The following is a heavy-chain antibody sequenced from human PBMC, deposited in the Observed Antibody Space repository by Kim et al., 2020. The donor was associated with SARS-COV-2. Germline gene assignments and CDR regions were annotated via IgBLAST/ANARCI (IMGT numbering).Heavy chain of an antibody. D-gene: IGHD3-10*01. V-gene: IGHV1-69*13. CDR1: GGTFSSYA. J-gene: IGHJ4*02. CDR2: IIPIFGTA. Sequence: SVKVSCKASGGTFSSYAISWVRQAPGQGLEWMGGIIPIFGTANYAQKFQGRVTITADESTSTAYMELSSLRSEDTAVYYCARVPLDGSGNPYFDYWGQGTLVTVSS. CDR3: ARVPLDGSGNPYFDY.